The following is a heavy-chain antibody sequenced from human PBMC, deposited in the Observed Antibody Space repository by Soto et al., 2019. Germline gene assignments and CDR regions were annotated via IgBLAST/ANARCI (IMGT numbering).Heavy chain of an antibody. D-gene: IGHD2-15*01. CDR3: ARQGEYCSGGYCFTDF. J-gene: IGHJ4*02. Sequence: GESLKISCQGSGYTFSTSWIAWVRQMSGKGLEWMGFVYPGDSETRYNPSFQGQVTISADTSINTAYLQWSTLKASDTAMYFCARQGEYCSGGYCFTDFWGQGTLVTV. V-gene: IGHV5-51*01. CDR2: VYPGDSET. CDR1: GYTFSTSW.